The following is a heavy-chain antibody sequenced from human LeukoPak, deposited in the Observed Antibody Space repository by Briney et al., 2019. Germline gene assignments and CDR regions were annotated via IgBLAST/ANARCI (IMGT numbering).Heavy chain of an antibody. D-gene: IGHD3-22*01. CDR2: ISSSGSAI. V-gene: IGHV3-48*03. Sequence: GGSLRLSCAASGFTFSSYEMNWVRQAPGKGLEWVSFISSSGSAIHYADSVKGRFTISRDNSKNTLYLQMNSLRAEDTAVYYCARGFYDYYDSSGDSFDCWGQGTLVTVSS. J-gene: IGHJ4*02. CDR1: GFTFSSYE. CDR3: ARGFYDYYDSSGDSFDC.